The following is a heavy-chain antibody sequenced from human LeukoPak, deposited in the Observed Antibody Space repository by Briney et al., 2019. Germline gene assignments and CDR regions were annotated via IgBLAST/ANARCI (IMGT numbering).Heavy chain of an antibody. Sequence: SETLSLTCTVSGGSISRYYWSWLRQPPGKGLEWIGYISYSGSTNSNPSLKSRVTISVDTSTNQFSLRLTSVTAADTAVYYCARGAAAEWFDFWGQGTLVTVSS. J-gene: IGHJ4*02. CDR2: ISYSGST. D-gene: IGHD6-13*01. CDR3: ARGAAAEWFDF. CDR1: GGSISRYY. V-gene: IGHV4-59*01.